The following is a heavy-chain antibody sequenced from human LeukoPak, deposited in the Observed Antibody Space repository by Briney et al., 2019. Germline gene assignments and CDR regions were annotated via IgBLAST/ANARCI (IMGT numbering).Heavy chain of an antibody. CDR3: ARDGGYYYDSSGYYY. CDR1: GYTFTSYY. CDR2: INPSGGST. Sequence: WASVKVSRKASGYTFTSYYMHWVRQAPGQGLEWMGIINPSGGSTSYAQKFQGRVTMTRDTSTSTVYMELSSLRSEDTAVYYCARDGGYYYDSSGYYYWGQGTLVTVSS. D-gene: IGHD3-22*01. J-gene: IGHJ4*02. V-gene: IGHV1-46*01.